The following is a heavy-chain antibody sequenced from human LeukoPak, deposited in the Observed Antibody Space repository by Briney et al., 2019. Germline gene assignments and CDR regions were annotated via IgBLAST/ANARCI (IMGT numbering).Heavy chain of an antibody. V-gene: IGHV4-38-2*02. CDR1: GYSIRSDYY. Sequence: SETLSLTCTVSGYSIRSDYYWGWIRQPPGKGLEWIGSIYYSGSTYYNPSLKSRVTISVDTSKNQISLKLRSVTAADTAVYYCARDAPISDSGNYYKSLGYWGQGTLVTVSS. D-gene: IGHD3-10*01. CDR3: ARDAPISDSGNYYKSLGY. J-gene: IGHJ4*02. CDR2: IYYSGST.